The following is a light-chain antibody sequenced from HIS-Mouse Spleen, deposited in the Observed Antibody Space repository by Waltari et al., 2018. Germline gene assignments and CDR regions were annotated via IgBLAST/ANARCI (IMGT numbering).Light chain of an antibody. J-gene: IGKJ1*01. V-gene: IGKV2-28*01. CDR3: MQALQTWT. CDR1: QSLLHSNGYNY. CDR2: LGS. Sequence: DIVMTQSPLSLPVTPGEPASISCRSSQSLLHSNGYNYLDWYLQTPGQSPKLLIYLGSNRASGVPDRFSGSGSGTDFTLKISRVEAEDVGVYYCMQALQTWTFGQGTKVEIK.